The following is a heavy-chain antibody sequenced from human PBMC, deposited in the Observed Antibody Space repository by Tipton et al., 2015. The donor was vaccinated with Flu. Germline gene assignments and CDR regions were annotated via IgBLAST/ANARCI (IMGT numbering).Heavy chain of an antibody. CDR3: ASAYGSGVHWFDT. Sequence: TLSLTCIVSGYSISSGYYWGWIRQPPGKGLEWIASIYHSGSTYYNPSLKSRVTISVDTSKHQFSLKLSSVTATDTAVYYCASAYGSGVHWFDTWGEGTLVTVSS. J-gene: IGHJ5*02. CDR2: IYHSGST. V-gene: IGHV4-38-2*02. D-gene: IGHD3-10*01. CDR1: GYSISSGYY.